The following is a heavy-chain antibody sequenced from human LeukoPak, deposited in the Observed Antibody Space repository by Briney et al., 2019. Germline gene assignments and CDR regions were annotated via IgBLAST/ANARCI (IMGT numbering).Heavy chain of an antibody. V-gene: IGHV1-2*02. CDR1: GYTFSYYF. CDR2: INPNNGDT. D-gene: IGHD5/OR15-5a*01. CDR3: AGSFYDLLVYFDY. Sequence: ASVKVSCKASGYTFSYYFIHWVRQAPGQGLEWMGWINPNNGDTNYTQKFQGRVTMTTDKSITTVYMELSSLRSEDTAVYYCAGSFYDLLVYFDYWGQGTLVTVSS. J-gene: IGHJ4*02.